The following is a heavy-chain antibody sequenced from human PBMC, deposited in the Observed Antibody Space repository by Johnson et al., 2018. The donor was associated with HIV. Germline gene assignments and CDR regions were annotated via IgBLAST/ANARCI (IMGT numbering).Heavy chain of an antibody. CDR2: ISGSGGST. CDR3: ATPRGRSPHAFDI. V-gene: IGHV3-23*04. CDR1: GFTVSSNY. Sequence: VQLVESGGGLIQPGGSLRLSCAASGFTVSSNYMSWVRQAPGKGLEWVSVISGSGGSTYYADSVKGRFTISRDNSKNTLYLQMNSLRAEDTAVYYCATPRGRSPHAFDIWGQGTMVTVSS. D-gene: IGHD3-16*01. J-gene: IGHJ3*02.